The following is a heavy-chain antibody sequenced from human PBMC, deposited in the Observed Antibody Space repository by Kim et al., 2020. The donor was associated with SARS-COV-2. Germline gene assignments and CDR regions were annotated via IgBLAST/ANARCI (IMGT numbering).Heavy chain of an antibody. Sequence: GGSLRLSCAASGFTFSSYWMSWVRQAPGKGLEWVANIKQDGSEKYYVDSVKGRFTISRDNAKNSLYLQMNSLRAEDTAVYYCARVNNLYSSGWSVWGQGTRVTVSS. J-gene: IGHJ4*02. CDR1: GFTFSSYW. V-gene: IGHV3-7*01. D-gene: IGHD6-19*01. CDR3: ARVNNLYSSGWSV. CDR2: IKQDGSEK.